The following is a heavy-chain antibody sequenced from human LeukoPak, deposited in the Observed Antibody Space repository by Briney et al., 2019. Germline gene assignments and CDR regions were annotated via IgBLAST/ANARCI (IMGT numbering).Heavy chain of an antibody. V-gene: IGHV3-21*01. Sequence: PGGSLRLSCAASGFILGDYNMDWVRQAPGKGLEWVSFIAISGTYITYADSVKGRFTISRDNAKNSLYLQMNSLRAEDTAVYYCARDLSATARAYDYWGQGTLVTVSS. CDR2: IAISGTYI. CDR1: GFILGDYN. J-gene: IGHJ4*02. D-gene: IGHD2-15*01. CDR3: ARDLSATARAYDY.